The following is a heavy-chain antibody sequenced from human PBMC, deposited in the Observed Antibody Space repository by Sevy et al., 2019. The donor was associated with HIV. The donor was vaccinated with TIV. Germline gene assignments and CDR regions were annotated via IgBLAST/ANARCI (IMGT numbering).Heavy chain of an antibody. CDR3: ARGGILYFGAIDN. D-gene: IGHD3-10*01. Sequence: GGSLRLSCAASGFNFASYWMHWVRQSPGKGLVWVSRINSDGTTTKYADSVRGRFTMSRDNAKSTLFLQINSLRPEDTAVYCCARGGILYFGAIDNWGQGTLVTVSS. CDR2: INSDGTTT. J-gene: IGHJ4*02. CDR1: GFNFASYW. V-gene: IGHV3-74*01.